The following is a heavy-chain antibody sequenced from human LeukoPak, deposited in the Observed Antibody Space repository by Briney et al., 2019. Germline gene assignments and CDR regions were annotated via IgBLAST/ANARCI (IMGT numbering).Heavy chain of an antibody. V-gene: IGHV3-73*01. J-gene: IGHJ4*02. D-gene: IGHD3-10*01. CDR3: TRHNRYSGVFDY. Sequence: PGGSLRLSCAPSVFSFSGAAMHCVRQAPGKGVERGGRSRSKANIYATADAASVTGRFTISSDDSKNTAYLQMNSLKTEDTAVYYCTRHNRYSGVFDYWGQGTLVTVSS. CDR2: SRSKANIYAT. CDR1: VFSFSGAA.